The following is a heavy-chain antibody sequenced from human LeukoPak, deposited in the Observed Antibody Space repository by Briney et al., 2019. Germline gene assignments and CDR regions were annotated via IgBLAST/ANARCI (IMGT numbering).Heavy chain of an antibody. J-gene: IGHJ3*02. CDR3: ARDPSSDAFDI. V-gene: IGHV3-64D*09. Sequence: SGGSLRLSCSASGFTFSSYAMHWVRQAPGKGLEYVSAISSNGGSTYYADSVKGRFTISRDNSKNTLYLQMSSLRAEDAAVYYCARDPSSDAFDIWGQGTMVTVSS. CDR2: ISSNGGST. CDR1: GFTFSSYA.